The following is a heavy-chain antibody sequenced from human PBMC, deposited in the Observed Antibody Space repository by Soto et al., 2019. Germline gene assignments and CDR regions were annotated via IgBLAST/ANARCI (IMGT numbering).Heavy chain of an antibody. CDR2: INASSGNT. J-gene: IGHJ4*02. CDR1: GYTFTSYY. CDR3: AAEGVATTEGLDY. Sequence: ASVKVSCKASGYTFTSYYMHCVRQAPGQGLEWIGRINASSGNTNYAQKFQERVTITRDMSTSTAYMELSSLRSEDTAVYYCAAEGVATTEGLDYWGQGTLVTVSS. V-gene: IGHV1-46*01. D-gene: IGHD5-12*01.